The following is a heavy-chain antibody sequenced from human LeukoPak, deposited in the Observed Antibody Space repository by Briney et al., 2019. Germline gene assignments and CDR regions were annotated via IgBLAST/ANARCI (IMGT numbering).Heavy chain of an antibody. D-gene: IGHD1-26*01. CDR1: GYTFTDYY. CDR3: ARVGAMTADAFDI. V-gene: IGHV1-2*02. J-gene: IGHJ3*02. CDR2: INPHSGGT. Sequence: ASVKVSCKASGYTFTDYYMHWVRQAPGQGLEWMGWINPHSGGTDHAQKFQGRVTMTRDASISTAYMELSRLRSDDTAVYYCARVGAMTADAFDIWGQGTMVTVSS.